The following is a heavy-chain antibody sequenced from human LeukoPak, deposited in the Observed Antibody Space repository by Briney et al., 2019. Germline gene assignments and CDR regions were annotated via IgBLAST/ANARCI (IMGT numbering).Heavy chain of an antibody. Sequence: SETLSLTCTVSGGSISSGSYYWSWIRQPAGKGLEWIGRIYTSGSTTYNSSLKSRVTISLDTSKNHFSLRLSSVTAADTAVYYCARDSIAAAYNWFDPWGQGTLVTVSS. V-gene: IGHV4-61*02. CDR1: GGSISSGSYY. CDR2: IYTSGST. J-gene: IGHJ5*02. D-gene: IGHD6-13*01. CDR3: ARDSIAAAYNWFDP.